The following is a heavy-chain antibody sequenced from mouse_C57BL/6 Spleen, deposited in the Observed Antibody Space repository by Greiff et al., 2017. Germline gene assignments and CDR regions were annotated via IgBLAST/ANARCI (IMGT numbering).Heavy chain of an antibody. Sequence: EVQLVESGGDLVKPGGSLKLSCAASGFTFSSYGMSWVRQTPDKRLEWVATISSGGSYTYYPDSVKGRFTISRDNAKNTLYLQMSSLKSEDTAMYCCARQDYDYDGTSFDDWGQGTTLTVSS. J-gene: IGHJ2*01. CDR1: GFTFSSYG. V-gene: IGHV5-6*01. CDR2: ISSGGSYT. D-gene: IGHD2-4*01. CDR3: ARQDYDYDGTSFDD.